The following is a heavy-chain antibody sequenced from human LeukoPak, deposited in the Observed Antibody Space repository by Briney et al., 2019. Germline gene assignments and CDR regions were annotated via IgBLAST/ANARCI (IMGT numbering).Heavy chain of an antibody. CDR2: IKQDGSEK. CDR1: GFTFSNYW. Sequence: GGSLRLSCAASGFTFSNYWMSWVRQAPGKGLEWVANIKQDGSEKYYVDSVKGRFTISRDNAKNSLYLQMNSLRAEDTAVYYCARDQVNWFDPWGQGTLVTVSS. CDR3: ARDQVNWFDP. J-gene: IGHJ5*02. V-gene: IGHV3-7*03.